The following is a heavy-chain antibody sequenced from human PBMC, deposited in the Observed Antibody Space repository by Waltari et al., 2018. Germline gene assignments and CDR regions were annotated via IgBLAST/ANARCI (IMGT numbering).Heavy chain of an antibody. Sequence: EVQLVQSGAEVKKPGATVKISCKVSGYTFSDYYMPWVQQAPGKGLEWMGLVDPEHGETIYAEKFQGRVTISAATSTDTVYMELSSLRSEDTAVYYCATASKEGYTYGHAFDYWGQGTLVTVSS. J-gene: IGHJ4*02. D-gene: IGHD5-18*01. CDR2: VDPEHGET. CDR3: ATASKEGYTYGHAFDY. CDR1: GYTFSDYY. V-gene: IGHV1-69-2*01.